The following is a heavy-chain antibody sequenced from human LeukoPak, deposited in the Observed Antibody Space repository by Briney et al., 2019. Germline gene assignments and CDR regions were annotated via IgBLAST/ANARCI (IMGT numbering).Heavy chain of an antibody. CDR3: ARTMWGFDY. Sequence: PGGSLRPSCAASGFTFSSYEMNWVRQAPGKGLEWVAYISGSGSTIYYGDSVKGRFTISRDNAKRSLFLQMNSLRVEDTAVYYCARTMWGFDYWGQGTLVTVSS. CDR2: ISGSGSTI. V-gene: IGHV3-48*03. D-gene: IGHD7-27*01. J-gene: IGHJ4*02. CDR1: GFTFSSYE.